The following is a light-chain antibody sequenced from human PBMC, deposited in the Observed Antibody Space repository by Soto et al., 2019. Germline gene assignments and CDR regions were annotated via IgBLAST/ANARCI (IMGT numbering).Light chain of an antibody. CDR1: QGIGNA. CDR2: AAS. J-gene: IGKJ5*01. CDR3: QQHGSSPLT. Sequence: PLIHPTPSLSASVGDRVTISCRASQGIGNAFGWYQQKNGKAPKRMIYAASSLQNGVPSRFSGSASGTDFPLTISILEAEDLAVYCRQQHGSSPLTFGEGTRLE. V-gene: IGKV1-17*01.